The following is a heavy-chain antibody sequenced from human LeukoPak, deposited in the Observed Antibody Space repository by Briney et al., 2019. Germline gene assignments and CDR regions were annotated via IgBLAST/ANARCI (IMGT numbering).Heavy chain of an antibody. V-gene: IGHV4-4*02. CDR3: SRLPDP. CDR2: IYHSGST. J-gene: IGHJ5*02. CDR1: GVSISSSNW. Sequence: PSETLSLTCAVSGVSISSSNWWHWVRQPPGRGLEWIGEIYHSGSTNYNPSLKSRVTISIDKSKNQFSLKLSSVTAADTAVYYCSRLPDPWGQGTLVTVSS.